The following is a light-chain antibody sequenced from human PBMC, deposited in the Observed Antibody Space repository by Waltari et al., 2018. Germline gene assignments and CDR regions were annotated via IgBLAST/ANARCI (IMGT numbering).Light chain of an antibody. J-gene: IGKJ5*01. CDR2: GAS. CDR3: QQYVTSPLA. CDR1: QRVSSSY. V-gene: IGKV3-20*01. Sequence: EIVLTQSPGTLSLSPGERATLSCRASQRVSSSYLAWYQQKPGQAPRLLIYGASSRATGIPDRFSGSGSGTDFTLTISRLEPEDFAVYYCQQYVTSPLAFGQGTRLEIK.